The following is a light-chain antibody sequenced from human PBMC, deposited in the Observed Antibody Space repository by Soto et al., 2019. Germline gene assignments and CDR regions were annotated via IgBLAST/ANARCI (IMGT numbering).Light chain of an antibody. Sequence: DIQMTQSPSSLSASVGDRVTITCRASQGIIDYLAWHHQKPGKAPKLLIYAASTLQSGVPSRFSGSGAGTDLTLTISSLQPEDVGTYYCQKYNSAPHTVGQGTRVDI. J-gene: IGKJ1*01. CDR3: QKYNSAPHT. CDR1: QGIIDY. V-gene: IGKV1-27*01. CDR2: AAS.